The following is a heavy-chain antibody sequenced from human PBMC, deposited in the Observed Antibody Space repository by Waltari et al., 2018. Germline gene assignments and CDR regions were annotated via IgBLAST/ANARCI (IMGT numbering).Heavy chain of an antibody. J-gene: IGHJ1*01. CDR2: ISGSGNTI. Sequence: EVQLVESGGGLVKPGGSLRLACEASGFIFNNYGMHWVRQAPGKGLEWVSFISGSGNTIYDEDSVKGRISMSRDNAKNVLYLQMSGLRAEDTALYYCVRGRLTTVVTPWDFWGQGTLVTVSS. D-gene: IGHD4-17*01. CDR1: GFIFNNYG. V-gene: IGHV3-21*02. CDR3: VRGRLTTVVTPWDF.